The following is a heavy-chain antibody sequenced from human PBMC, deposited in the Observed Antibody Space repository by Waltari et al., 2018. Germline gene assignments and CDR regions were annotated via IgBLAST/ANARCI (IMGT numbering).Heavy chain of an antibody. V-gene: IGHV4-59*11. CDR1: GCSISSHY. CDR3: ARNQRGWFDAFDI. CDR2: IYYSGST. D-gene: IGHD6-19*01. Sequence: QVQLQESGPGLVKPSETLSLTCTVSGCSISSHYWSWIRQPPGKGLEWIGYIYYSGSTNYNPSLKSRVTISVDTSKNQFSLKLSSVTAADTAVYYCARNQRGWFDAFDIWGQGTAVTVSS. J-gene: IGHJ3*02.